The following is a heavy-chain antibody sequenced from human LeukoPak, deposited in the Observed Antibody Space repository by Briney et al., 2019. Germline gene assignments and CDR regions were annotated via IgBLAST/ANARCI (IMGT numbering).Heavy chain of an antibody. V-gene: IGHV4-59*01. J-gene: IGHJ6*02. D-gene: IGHD3-9*01. CDR2: IYYSGST. Sequence: PSETLSLTCTVSGGSISSYYWSWIRQPPGKGLEWIGYIYYSGSTNYNPSLKSRVTISVDTSKNQFSLKLSSVTAADTAVYYCARTGPDYDILTGYYYFGMDVWGQGTTVTVSS. CDR3: ARTGPDYDILTGYYYFGMDV. CDR1: GGSISSYY.